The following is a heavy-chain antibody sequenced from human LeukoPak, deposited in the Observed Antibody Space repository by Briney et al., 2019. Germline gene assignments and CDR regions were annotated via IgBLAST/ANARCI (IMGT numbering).Heavy chain of an antibody. D-gene: IGHD3-16*02. CDR3: ARGRYSRLCDF. CDR1: GFTFSDYY. CDR2: ISSSGSTT. V-gene: IGHV3-11*04. Sequence: PGGSLRLSCAASGFTFSDYYRNWIRQAPGKGLEWISYISSSGSTTYYADSVKGRLTISRDNAKNSLYLQMNSLRAEDTAVYYCARGRYSRLCDFLGQGTLVTVSS. J-gene: IGHJ4*02.